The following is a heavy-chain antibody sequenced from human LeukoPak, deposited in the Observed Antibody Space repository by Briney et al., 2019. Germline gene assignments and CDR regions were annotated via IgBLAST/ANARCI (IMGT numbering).Heavy chain of an antibody. CDR1: EFTFSNHW. V-gene: IGHV3-7*01. Sequence: GGSLRLSCAASEFTFSNHWMSWVRQAPGKGLEWVANVKQDGSEKFYVDSVKGRFTISRDNAKNSLYLQMNSLRAEDTAVYYCARGRPGMGIVIDYRGQGTLVTVS. CDR2: VKQDGSEK. CDR3: ARGRPGMGIVIDY. J-gene: IGHJ4*02. D-gene: IGHD7-27*01.